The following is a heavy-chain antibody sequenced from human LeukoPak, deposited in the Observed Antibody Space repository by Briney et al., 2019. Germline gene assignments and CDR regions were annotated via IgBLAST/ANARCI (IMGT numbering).Heavy chain of an antibody. CDR2: TWYDASNK. CDR1: GFTFSSFG. Sequence: GGSLTLSCAASGFTFSSFGMHWVRQAPGKGLEWVAVTWYDASNKYYADSVKGRFTISRDNSKNTLYLQMNSLRDDDTAVYYCVRGVGVSRFNYLDSWGQGTLVIVSS. V-gene: IGHV3-33*01. D-gene: IGHD6-13*01. CDR3: VRGVGVSRFNYLDS. J-gene: IGHJ4*02.